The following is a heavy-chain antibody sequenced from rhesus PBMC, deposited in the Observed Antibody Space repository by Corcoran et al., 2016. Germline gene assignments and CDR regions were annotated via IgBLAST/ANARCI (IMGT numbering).Heavy chain of an antibody. Sequence: QVQLQESGPGLVKPSETLSLTCAVSGYSLSRGYGWGWIRQPPGKGLEWIGQIYGGSGCTYYNPSLKSRVTVSKDTSKNQFSLKLSSVTAADTAVYYCARGRYSSGWYYFDYWGQGVLVTVSA. CDR1: GYSLSRGYG. CDR3: ARGRYSSGWYYFDY. J-gene: IGHJ4*01. CDR2: IYGGSGCT. D-gene: IGHD6-31*01. V-gene: IGHV4-127*01.